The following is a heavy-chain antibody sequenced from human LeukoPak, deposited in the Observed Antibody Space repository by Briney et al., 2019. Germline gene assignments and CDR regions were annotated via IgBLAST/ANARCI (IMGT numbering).Heavy chain of an antibody. CDR3: ATRQPNDC. V-gene: IGHV3-48*03. CDR1: GFTFSSYE. D-gene: IGHD2-2*01. Sequence: GGSLRLSCAASGFTFSSYEMNWVRQAPGKGLEWVSYISSSGSTKYYADSVKGRFTISRDNAKNSLYLQTNSLRAEDTAVYYCATRQPNDCWGQGTLVSVSS. J-gene: IGHJ4*02. CDR2: ISSSGSTK.